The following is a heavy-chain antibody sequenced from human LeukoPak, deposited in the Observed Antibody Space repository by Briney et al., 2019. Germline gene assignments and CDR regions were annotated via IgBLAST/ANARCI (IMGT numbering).Heavy chain of an antibody. CDR1: GYTFTGYY. CDR3: ARGWDYYYGMDV. Sequence: ASVTVSCKASGYTFTGYYMHWVRQAPGQGLEWMGWINPNSGGTNYAQKFQGWVTMPRDTSISTAYMELSRLRSDDTAVYYCARGWDYYYGMDVWGQGTTVTVSS. D-gene: IGHD3-16*01. J-gene: IGHJ6*02. V-gene: IGHV1-2*04. CDR2: INPNSGGT.